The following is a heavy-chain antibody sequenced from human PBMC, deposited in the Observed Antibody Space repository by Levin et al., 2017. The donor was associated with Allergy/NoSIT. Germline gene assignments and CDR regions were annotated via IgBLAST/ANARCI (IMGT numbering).Heavy chain of an antibody. CDR2: IRSKAYGGTT. D-gene: IGHD1-26*01. J-gene: IGHJ6*02. CDR1: GFTFGDYA. Sequence: GGSLRLSCTASGFTFGDYAMSWFRQAPGKGLEWVGFIRSKAYGGTTEYAASVKGRFTISRDDSKSIAYLQMNSLKTEDTAVYYCTRGPWELLFYYYGMDVWGQGTTVTVSS. CDR3: TRGPWELLFYYYGMDV. V-gene: IGHV3-49*03.